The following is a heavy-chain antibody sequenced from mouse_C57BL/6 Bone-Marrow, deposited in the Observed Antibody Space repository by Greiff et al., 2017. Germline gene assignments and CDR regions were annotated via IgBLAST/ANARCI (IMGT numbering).Heavy chain of an antibody. J-gene: IGHJ4*01. Sequence: DVKLQESGGGLVQSGRSLRLSCATSGFTFSDFYMEWVRQAPGKGLEWIAASRNKANDYTTEYSAPVKGRFIVSRDTSQSILYLQMNALRAEDTAIDYCARDGDYDGEYAMDYWGQGTSVTVSA. CDR1: GFTFSDFY. CDR3: ARDGDYDGEYAMDY. D-gene: IGHD2-4*01. CDR2: SRNKANDYTT. V-gene: IGHV7-1*01.